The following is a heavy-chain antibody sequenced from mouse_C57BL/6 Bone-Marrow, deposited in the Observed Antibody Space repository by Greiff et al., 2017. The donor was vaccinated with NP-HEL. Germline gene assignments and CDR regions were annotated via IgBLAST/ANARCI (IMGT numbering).Heavy chain of an antibody. J-gene: IGHJ3*01. D-gene: IGHD2-4*01. V-gene: IGHV1-54*01. CDR1: GYAFTNYL. CDR3: ARGGIYYDYAWFAY. CDR2: INPGSGGT. Sequence: QVQLQQSGAELVRPGTSVKVSCKASGYAFTNYLIEWVKQRPGPGLEWIGVINPGSGGTNYTEKFKGKATLTADKSSSTAYMQLSSLTSEDSAVYFCARGGIYYDYAWFAYWGQGTLVTVSA.